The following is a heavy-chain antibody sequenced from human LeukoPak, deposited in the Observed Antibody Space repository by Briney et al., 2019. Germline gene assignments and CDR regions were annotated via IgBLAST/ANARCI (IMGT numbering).Heavy chain of an antibody. CDR3: ARVPDCSSTSCYTFDY. CDR2: INPSGGST. D-gene: IGHD2-2*02. V-gene: IGHV1-46*01. J-gene: IGHJ4*01. CDR1: GYTFTSYY. Sequence: ASVKVSCKASGYTFTSYYMHWVRQAPGQGLEWMGIINPSGGSTSYVQKFQGRVTMTRDMSTSTVYMELSSLRSEDTAVYYCARVPDCSSTSCYTFDYWGQGTLVTVSS.